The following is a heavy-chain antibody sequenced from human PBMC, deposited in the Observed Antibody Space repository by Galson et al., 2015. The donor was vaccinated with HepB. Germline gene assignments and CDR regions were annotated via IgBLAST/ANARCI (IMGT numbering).Heavy chain of an antibody. CDR3: ARRGGGTSQYYYYDGMDV. V-gene: IGHV1-69*13. CDR2: IIPTFGTA. CDR1: GGTFSSYA. Sequence: SVKVSCKASGGTFSSYAISWVRQAPGQGLEWMGGIIPTFGTANYAQWFLGRVTINADESTRTAYMELSSLRSEDTAVYYCARRGGGTSQYYYYDGMDVWGQGTTVTVSS. J-gene: IGHJ6*02. D-gene: IGHD3-16*01.